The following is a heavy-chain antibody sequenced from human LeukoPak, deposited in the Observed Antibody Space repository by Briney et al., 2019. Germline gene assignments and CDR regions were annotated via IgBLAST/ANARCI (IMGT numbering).Heavy chain of an antibody. Sequence: QTGGSLRLSFAASGFTFSSYGMHWVRQAPGKGLEWVAVISYDGSNKYYADSEKGRFTISRDNAKNPLYLQMNSLRAEDTAVYYCARDRRYSYGPNYFDYWGQGTLVTVSS. J-gene: IGHJ4*02. CDR3: ARDRRYSYGPNYFDY. D-gene: IGHD5-18*01. CDR1: GFTFSSYG. V-gene: IGHV3-30*03. CDR2: ISYDGSNK.